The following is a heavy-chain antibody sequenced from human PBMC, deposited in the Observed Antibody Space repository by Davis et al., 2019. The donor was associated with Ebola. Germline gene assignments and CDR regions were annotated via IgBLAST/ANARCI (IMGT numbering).Heavy chain of an antibody. CDR2: TYYSSKWYN. CDR3: ARGWLRAGMDV. Sequence: HSQTLSLTRVISGDSVSGSSGAWNWIRQSPSGGLEWLGRTYYSSKWYNHSAASVKSRTTINADTSKNQFSLQLNSVTPEDTALYYCARGWLRAGMDVWGEGTTVTVSS. CDR1: GDSVSGSSGA. J-gene: IGHJ6*04. D-gene: IGHD5-18*01. V-gene: IGHV6-1*01.